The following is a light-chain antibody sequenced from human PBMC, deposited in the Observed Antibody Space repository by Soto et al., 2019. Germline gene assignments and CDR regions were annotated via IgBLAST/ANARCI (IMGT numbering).Light chain of an antibody. J-gene: IGLJ2*01. V-gene: IGLV2-14*02. CDR3: SSYTTSTTRII. CDR2: EVS. CDR1: SSDVGTYDI. Sequence: SALTQPASVSGSFGQSITISCTGTSSDVGTYDIVSWYQHHPGKAPKLMIYEVSNRPSGVSNRFSGSKSGNTASLTISGLQAEDEADYYCSSYTTSTTRIIFGGGTKVTVL.